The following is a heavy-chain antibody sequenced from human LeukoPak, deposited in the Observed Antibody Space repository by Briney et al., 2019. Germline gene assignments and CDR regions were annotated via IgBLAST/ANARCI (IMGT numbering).Heavy chain of an antibody. CDR3: ARGGSSWYE. CDR2: INPNSGGT. CDR1: GYTFTGYY. D-gene: IGHD6-13*01. J-gene: IGHJ4*02. Sequence: ASVKVSCKASGYTFTGYYMHWVRQAPGQGLEWMGWINPNSGGTNYAQKFQGRVTMTRDTSISTAYMDLSRLRSDDAAVSCARGGSSWYEWGQGTLVTVSS. V-gene: IGHV1-2*02.